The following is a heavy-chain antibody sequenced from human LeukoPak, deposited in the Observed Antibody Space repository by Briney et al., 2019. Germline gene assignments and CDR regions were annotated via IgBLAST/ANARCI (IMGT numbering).Heavy chain of an antibody. J-gene: IGHJ3*02. CDR2: INPDGRTT. V-gene: IGHV3-74*01. D-gene: IGHD4-17*01. Sequence: GGSLRLSCAAAGFTLSTYWMHWVRQAPGKGLVWVSHINPDGRTTRYANSVTGRFTISRDNAKNTADLQMSSLRAEDMAVYYCGSVFEMWGQGTVVTVSS. CDR3: GSVFEM. CDR1: GFTLSTYW.